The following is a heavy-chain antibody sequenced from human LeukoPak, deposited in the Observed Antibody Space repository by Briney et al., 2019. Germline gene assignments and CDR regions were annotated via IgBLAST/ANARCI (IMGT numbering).Heavy chain of an antibody. Sequence: RASVKVSCKTSGYTFTTYGISWVRQAPGQGLEWMGWINAYNGNTIYAQKLQGRVTMTTDTSASTAYMELRSLRSDDTAVYYCARASDLDSFDYWGQGTPVTVSS. CDR2: INAYNGNT. CDR1: GYTFTTYG. J-gene: IGHJ4*02. V-gene: IGHV1-18*01. CDR3: ARASDLDSFDY.